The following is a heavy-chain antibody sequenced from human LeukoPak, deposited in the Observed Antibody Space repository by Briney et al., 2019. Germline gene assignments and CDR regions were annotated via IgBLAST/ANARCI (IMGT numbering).Heavy chain of an antibody. CDR1: GGTFSSYA. V-gene: IGHV1-69*04. J-gene: IGHJ4*02. D-gene: IGHD6-13*01. Sequence: GASVKVSCKASGGTFSSYAISWVRHAPGQGLEWMGRIIPILGIANYAQKFQGRVTITADKSTSTAYMELSSLRSEDTAVYYCARGHIAAAAQNFDYWGQGTLVTVSS. CDR2: IIPILGIA. CDR3: ARGHIAAAAQNFDY.